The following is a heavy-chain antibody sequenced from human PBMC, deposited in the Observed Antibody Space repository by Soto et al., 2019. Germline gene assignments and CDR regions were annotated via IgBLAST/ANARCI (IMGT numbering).Heavy chain of an antibody. CDR3: ARTTSTMVRGVRYFEY. CDR2: IGTMSYSGST. Sequence: PSETLSLTCTVSGGSISSSSSYWGWIRQPPGKGLEWIGSIGTMSYSGSTYYNPSLKSRVTISVDTSKNQFSLRLNSVTAADTAVYYCARTTSTMVRGVRYFEYWGQGTLDNVSS. J-gene: IGHJ4*02. D-gene: IGHD3-10*01. V-gene: IGHV4-39*07. CDR1: GGSISSSSSY.